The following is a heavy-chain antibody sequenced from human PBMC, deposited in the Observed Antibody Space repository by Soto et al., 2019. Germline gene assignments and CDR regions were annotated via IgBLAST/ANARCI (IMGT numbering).Heavy chain of an antibody. CDR1: GGTFSSYI. D-gene: IGHD1-26*01. CDR3: ATGGISMSTGALNDMDV. V-gene: IGHV1-69*12. Sequence: QIQLVQSGAEVKKPGSSVKVSCNASGGTFSSYIFTWMRQAPGQGLEWMGGIIPLFGTTKYAVNFQGRVTLTADESTSTAYMEVTGLRSEDTAVYYCATGGISMSTGALNDMDVWGQGTTVIVS. CDR2: IIPLFGTT. J-gene: IGHJ6*02.